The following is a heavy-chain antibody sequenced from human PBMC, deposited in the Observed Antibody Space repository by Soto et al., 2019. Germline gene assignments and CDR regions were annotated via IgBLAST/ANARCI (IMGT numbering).Heavy chain of an antibody. CDR1: RVTFTRDS. D-gene: IGHD1-7*01. Sequence: GRSLRLSCAASRVTFTRDSMNWVRQAPGKGLEWVSSISRTTNYIYYGDSMKGRFTISRDNAKNSLYLEMNSLRAEDTAVYYCARESEELTWNFDYCGPRPLGTVS. CDR2: ISRTTNYI. J-gene: IGHJ4*02. V-gene: IGHV3-21*06. CDR3: ARESEELTWNFDY.